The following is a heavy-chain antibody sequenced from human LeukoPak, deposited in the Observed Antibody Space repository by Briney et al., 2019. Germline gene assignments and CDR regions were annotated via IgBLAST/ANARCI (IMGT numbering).Heavy chain of an antibody. CDR1: GFTFSNYA. D-gene: IGHD4-17*01. CDR3: VRDPNGDYIGAFDF. V-gene: IGHV3-23*01. Sequence: GGSLRLSCAASGFTFSNYAMIWVRQAPGQGPEWVSAIRSGGSAKYADPVKARFTISRDNSKNTLYLQMNSLRAEDTALYFCVRDPNGDYIGAFDFLGQGTVVTVSS. J-gene: IGHJ3*01. CDR2: IRSGGSA.